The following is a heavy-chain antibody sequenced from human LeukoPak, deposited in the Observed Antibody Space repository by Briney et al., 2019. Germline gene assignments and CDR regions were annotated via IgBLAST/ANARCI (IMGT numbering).Heavy chain of an antibody. CDR2: IYSGGST. D-gene: IGHD3-9*01. CDR1: GFTVSSNY. V-gene: IGHV3-66*01. J-gene: IGHJ3*02. Sequence: GGSLRLSCAASGFTVSSNYMNWVRQAPGKGLEWVSVIYSGGSTFYADSVKGRFTISRDNSKNTLYLQMNSLRAEDTAVYYCARAPYGDFDWLYAFDIWGQGTMVTVSS. CDR3: ARAPYGDFDWLYAFDI.